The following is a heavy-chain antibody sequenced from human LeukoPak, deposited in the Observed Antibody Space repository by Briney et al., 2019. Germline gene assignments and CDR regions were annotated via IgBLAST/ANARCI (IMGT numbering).Heavy chain of an antibody. CDR1: GGSISSYY. CDR2: IYYSGST. D-gene: IGHD6-19*01. J-gene: IGHJ4*02. Sequence: ETLSLTCTVSGGSISSYYWSWIRQPPGKGLEWIGYIYYSGSTNYNPSLKSRVTISVDTSKNQFSLKLSSMTAADTAVYYCARGSGWYYYWGQGTLVTVSS. V-gene: IGHV4-59*01. CDR3: ARGSGWYYY.